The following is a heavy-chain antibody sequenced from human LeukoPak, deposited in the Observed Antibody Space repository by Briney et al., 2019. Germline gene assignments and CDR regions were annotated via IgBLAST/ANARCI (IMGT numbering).Heavy chain of an antibody. J-gene: IGHJ4*02. D-gene: IGHD5-24*01. Sequence: GGSLRLSCAASGFTFSDYPMSWVRQAPGKGLEWVAVIWYDGTHKYYADSVKGRLTISRDNSKNTVYLQMNSLRAEDTAVYYCVKDRGDGYRGFDYWGQGTLVTVSS. CDR2: IWYDGTHK. CDR1: GFTFSDYP. CDR3: VKDRGDGYRGFDY. V-gene: IGHV3-33*06.